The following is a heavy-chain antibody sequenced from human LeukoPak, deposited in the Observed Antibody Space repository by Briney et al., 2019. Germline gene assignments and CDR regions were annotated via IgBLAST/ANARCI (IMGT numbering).Heavy chain of an antibody. D-gene: IGHD4-23*01. V-gene: IGHV1-3*01. Sequence: ASVKVSCKASGYTFTSYAMHWVRQAPGQRLEWMGWINAGNGNTKYSQKFQGRVTITRDTSAGTAYMELSSLRSEDTAVYYCALGRDYGGNLAYYYYGMDVWGQGTTVTVSS. CDR1: GYTFTSYA. J-gene: IGHJ6*02. CDR3: ALGRDYGGNLAYYYYGMDV. CDR2: INAGNGNT.